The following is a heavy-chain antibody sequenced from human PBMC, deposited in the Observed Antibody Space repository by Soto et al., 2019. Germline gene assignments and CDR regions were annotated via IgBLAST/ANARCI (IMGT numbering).Heavy chain of an antibody. V-gene: IGHV3-11*06. Sequence: GGSLRLSCAASGFTFSDYYMSWIRQAPGKGLEWLSYSSDSGTFTRYADSVKGRFSISRDNAKNSLYLQINSLRGEDTAIYYCARSGDNYNLLDYWGQGTPVTVSS. CDR2: SSDSGTFT. D-gene: IGHD1-1*01. CDR3: ARSGDNYNLLDY. J-gene: IGHJ4*02. CDR1: GFTFSDYY.